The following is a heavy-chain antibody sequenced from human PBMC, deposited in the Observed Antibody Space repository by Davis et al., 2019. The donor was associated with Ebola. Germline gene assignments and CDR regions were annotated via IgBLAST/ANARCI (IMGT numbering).Heavy chain of an antibody. CDR3: ALEMATIRDY. Sequence: AASVKVSCKASGYTFTNYGITWVRQAPGQGLEWMGWINPHNGNTNYAQNVQGRVIMTSDTATTTAYMELSSLRSEDTAVYYCALEMATIRDYWGQGTLVTVSS. V-gene: IGHV1-18*04. D-gene: IGHD5-24*01. CDR1: GYTFTNYG. CDR2: INPHNGNT. J-gene: IGHJ4*02.